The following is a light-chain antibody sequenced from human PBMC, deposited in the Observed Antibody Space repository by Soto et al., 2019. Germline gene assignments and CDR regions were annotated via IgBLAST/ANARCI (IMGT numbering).Light chain of an antibody. V-gene: IGKV3-20*01. J-gene: IGKJ1*01. CDR1: QRVSGYS. CDR3: QQYGSSPRT. Sequence: EIVLTQSSRTLSLSPGDRATLACRSSQRVSGYSLAWYQQKPGQAPRLLIYGASSRATGIPDRFSGSGSGTDFTLTISRLEPEDFAVYYCQQYGSSPRTFGQGTKVDIK. CDR2: GAS.